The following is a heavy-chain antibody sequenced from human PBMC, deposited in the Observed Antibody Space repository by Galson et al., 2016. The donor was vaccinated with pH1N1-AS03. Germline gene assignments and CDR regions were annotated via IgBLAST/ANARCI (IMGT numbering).Heavy chain of an antibody. CDR3: ARDGPPQGISVAGSFDF. J-gene: IGHJ4*02. Sequence: SLRLSCAASGFTFRNYAMHWLRQAPGKGLEWVVVISSDGTKKEDADSVKGRFTISRDSSKNKLYLQMNSLRLEDTAVYYCARDGPPQGISVAGSFDFWGQGTLVTVSS. D-gene: IGHD6-19*01. V-gene: IGHV3-30*04. CDR2: ISSDGTKK. CDR1: GFTFRNYA.